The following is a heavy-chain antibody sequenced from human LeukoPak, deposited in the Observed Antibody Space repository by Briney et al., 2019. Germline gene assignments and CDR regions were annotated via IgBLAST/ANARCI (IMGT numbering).Heavy chain of an antibody. V-gene: IGHV3-21*01. D-gene: IGHD6-19*01. CDR2: ISSSSSYI. CDR3: ARECGVSGWYGWTDF. CDR1: GFTFSSYS. Sequence: GGSLRLSCAASGFTFSSYSMNWVRQAPGKGLEWVSSISSSSSYIYYADSVKGRFTISRDNAKNSLYLQMNSLRAEDTAVYCCARECGVSGWYGWTDFWGQGTLVTVSS. J-gene: IGHJ4*02.